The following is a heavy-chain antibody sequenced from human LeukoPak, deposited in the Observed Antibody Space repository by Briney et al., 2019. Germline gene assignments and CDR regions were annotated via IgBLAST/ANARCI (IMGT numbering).Heavy chain of an antibody. Sequence: ASVKVSCKASGFALTTYNIVWLRQAPGQGLEWVGWVTAFNENTHYSRKVQGRVTMTRDTSTSTAYMELRSLRSDDTAVYYCAREAHGYSSSWYGYWGQGTLVTVSS. CDR3: AREAHGYSSSWYGY. CDR1: GFALTTYN. CDR2: VTAFNENT. J-gene: IGHJ4*02. V-gene: IGHV1-18*01. D-gene: IGHD6-13*01.